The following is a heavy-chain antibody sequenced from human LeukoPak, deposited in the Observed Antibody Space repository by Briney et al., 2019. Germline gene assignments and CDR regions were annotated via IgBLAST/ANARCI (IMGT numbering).Heavy chain of an antibody. D-gene: IGHD1-26*01. CDR2: ISGSGERT. V-gene: IGHV3-23*01. J-gene: IGHJ4*02. Sequence: GGSLRFSCVTSGFTFSTYAMSWVRQAPGKGLEWVSIISGSGERTYYADSVKGRFTVSRDNSKNTLYLQMKSLRAEDTAVYYCVSQSYSGSDNYYFHYWGQGTLVAVSS. CDR3: VSQSYSGSDNYYFHY. CDR1: GFTFSTYA.